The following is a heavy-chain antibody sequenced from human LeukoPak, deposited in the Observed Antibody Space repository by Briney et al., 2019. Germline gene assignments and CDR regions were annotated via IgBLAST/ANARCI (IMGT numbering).Heavy chain of an antibody. V-gene: IGHV3-64*01. CDR2: ISSNGGST. J-gene: IGHJ3*02. CDR3: ARSSRPLRYSGAFDI. D-gene: IGHD3-9*01. Sequence: PGGSLRLSCAASGFTFSSYAMHWVRQAPGKGLEYVSAISSNGGSTYYANSVKGRFTISRDNSKNTLYLHMGSLRAEDMAVYYCARSSRPLRYSGAFDIWGQGTMVTVSS. CDR1: GFTFSSYA.